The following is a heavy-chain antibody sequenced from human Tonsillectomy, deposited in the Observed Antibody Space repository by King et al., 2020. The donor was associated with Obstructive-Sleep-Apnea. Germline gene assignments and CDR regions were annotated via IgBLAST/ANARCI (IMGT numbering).Heavy chain of an antibody. CDR2: IYYSGST. V-gene: IGHV4-39*07. CDR1: GGSISSSSYY. Sequence: LQLQESGPGLVKPSETLSLTCTVSGGSISSSSYYWGWIRQPPGKGLEWIGSIYYSGSTYYNPSLKSRVTISVDTSKNQFSLKLSSVTAADTAVYYCASDPTRPGYTPPEAQATFDYWGQGTLVTVSS. J-gene: IGHJ4*02. D-gene: IGHD3-9*01. CDR3: ASDPTRPGYTPPEAQATFDY.